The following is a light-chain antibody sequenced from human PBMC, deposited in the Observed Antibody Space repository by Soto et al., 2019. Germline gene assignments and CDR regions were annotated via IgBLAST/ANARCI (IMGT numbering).Light chain of an antibody. J-gene: IGKJ1*01. CDR2: AAS. CDR3: QQYNSYRT. V-gene: IGKV1-9*01. CDR1: QGISSY. Sequence: IQLTQSPSSLSASVGDRVTITCRASQGISSYLACYQQKPGKAPKLLISAASTLLGGLPSRFSGSGSGTEFTLTISSLQPDDFATYYCQQYNSYRTFGQGTKVDIK.